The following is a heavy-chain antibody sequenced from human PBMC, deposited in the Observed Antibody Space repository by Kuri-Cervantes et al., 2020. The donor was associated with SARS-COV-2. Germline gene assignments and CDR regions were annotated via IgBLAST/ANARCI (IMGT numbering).Heavy chain of an antibody. Sequence: ESLKISCCVSGFSVTSGSYYWSWLRQSPGKGLEWIGYIYYGGSTTYNPALKSRVTISIDMTNNQFFLNLKGASAADTAVYYCARGFWTGFLFDSWGQGSLVTVSS. D-gene: IGHD3/OR15-3a*01. V-gene: IGHV4-61*01. CDR3: ARGFWTGFLFDS. CDR2: IYYGGST. CDR1: GFSVTSGSYY. J-gene: IGHJ4*02.